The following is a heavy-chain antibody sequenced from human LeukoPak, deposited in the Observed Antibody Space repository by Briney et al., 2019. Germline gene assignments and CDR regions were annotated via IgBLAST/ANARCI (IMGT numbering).Heavy chain of an antibody. CDR2: ITSGGHI. D-gene: IGHD3-22*01. J-gene: IGHJ4*02. Sequence: GGSLRLSCAASGFTFSSYSMDWVRQAPGKGLEWVSSITSGGHIYYPDSLKGRFTISRDNAKNSLYLQMNSLRAEDTAIYYCARGAEYYYDSSGYFPFDYWGQRTLVTVSS. CDR1: GFTFSSYS. CDR3: ARGAEYYYDSSGYFPFDY. V-gene: IGHV3-21*01.